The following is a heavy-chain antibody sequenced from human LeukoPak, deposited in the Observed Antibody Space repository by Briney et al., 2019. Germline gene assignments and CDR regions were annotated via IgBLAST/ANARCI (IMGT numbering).Heavy chain of an antibody. CDR3: ARDKGFQYYYMDV. D-gene: IGHD3-3*01. CDR2: IIPIFGTA. Sequence: GSSVKVSCKASGGTFSSCAISWVRQAPGQGLEWMGRIIPIFGTANYAQKFQGRVTITTDESTSTAYMELSSLRSEDTAVYYCARDKGFQYYYMDVWGKGTTVTVSS. CDR1: GGTFSSCA. J-gene: IGHJ6*03. V-gene: IGHV1-69*05.